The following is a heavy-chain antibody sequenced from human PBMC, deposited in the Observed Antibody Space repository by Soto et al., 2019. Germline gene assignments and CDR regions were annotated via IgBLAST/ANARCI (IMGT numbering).Heavy chain of an antibody. Sequence: QVPLVQSGGEVKKPGASVKVSCKASGFTFTSYGITWVRQAPGQGLEWMGWISAYNGNTYYAQNLQGRVTMTTDTSTRLAYMELRSLRSDDTAVYYCARDAGDYAFDIWGQGTMVTVSS. CDR1: GFTFTSYG. V-gene: IGHV1-18*01. J-gene: IGHJ3*02. CDR3: ARDAGDYAFDI. CDR2: ISAYNGNT.